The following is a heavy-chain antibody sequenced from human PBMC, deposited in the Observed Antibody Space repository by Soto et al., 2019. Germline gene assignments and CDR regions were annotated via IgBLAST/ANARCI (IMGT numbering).Heavy chain of an antibody. D-gene: IGHD4-17*01. CDR2: MNPNSGNT. CDR1: GYTFTSYD. CDR3: AYSSTVTTYYYYYGMDV. J-gene: IGHJ6*02. V-gene: IGHV1-8*01. Sequence: ASVKVSCKASGYTFTSYDINWVRQATGQGLEWMGWMNPNSGNTGYAQKFQGRVTMTRNTSISTAYMELSSLRSEDTAVYYCAYSSTVTTYYYYYGMDVWGQGTTVT.